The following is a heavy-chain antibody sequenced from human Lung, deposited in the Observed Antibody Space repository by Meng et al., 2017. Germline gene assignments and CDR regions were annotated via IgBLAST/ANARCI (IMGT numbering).Heavy chain of an antibody. D-gene: IGHD2-2*01. J-gene: IGHJ6*02. CDR1: GFTFHVYG. Sequence: GGSLRLSCAASGFTFHVYGIHWVRQAPGKGLEWISYFSGTESGIYYADSVKGRFTVSRDNTQNSLYLQMDSLRAEDTAVYYCARRGIVAVAAGMLNDGLDVWGQGTTVTVSS. CDR3: ARRGIVAVAAGMLNDGLDV. V-gene: IGHV3-48*03. CDR2: FSGTESGI.